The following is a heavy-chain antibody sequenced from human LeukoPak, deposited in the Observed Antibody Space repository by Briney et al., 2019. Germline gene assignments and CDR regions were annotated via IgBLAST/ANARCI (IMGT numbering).Heavy chain of an antibody. D-gene: IGHD2-2*01. CDR3: AKALTRYCSSTSCFNFDY. CDR1: GFTFSSYA. V-gene: IGHV3-23*01. CDR2: ISGSGGST. Sequence: GSLRLSCAASGFTFSSYAMSWVRQAPGKGLEWVSAISGSGGSTYYADSVKGRFTISRDNSKNTLYLQMNSLRAEDTAVYYCAKALTRYCSSTSCFNFDYWGQGTLVTVSS. J-gene: IGHJ4*02.